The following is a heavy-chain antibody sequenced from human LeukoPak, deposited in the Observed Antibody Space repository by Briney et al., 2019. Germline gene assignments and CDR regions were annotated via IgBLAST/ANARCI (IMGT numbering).Heavy chain of an antibody. CDR2: ISGTSNTI. CDR1: GFTFSSYS. D-gene: IGHD6-19*01. Sequence: GGSLRLSCVGSGFTFSSYSMNWVRQAPGKGLEWLSYISGTSNTIYYADSVKGRFTISRDNGKNLLYLQMNSLRAEDTAVYYCVAGNGWLGDYWGQGNLVTVSS. J-gene: IGHJ4*02. V-gene: IGHV3-48*04. CDR3: VAGNGWLGDY.